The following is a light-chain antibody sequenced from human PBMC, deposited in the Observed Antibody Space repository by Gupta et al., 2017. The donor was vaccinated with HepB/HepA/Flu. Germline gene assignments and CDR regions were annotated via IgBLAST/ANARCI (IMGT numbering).Light chain of an antibody. CDR2: WAS. V-gene: IGKV4-1*01. CDR3: QQYDSSPHT. Sequence: DIVMNQSPDSLAVSLGERATINCKSSQTILNRSNNENHLAWYQQKAGQPPKLLIYWASTRESGVPDRFSGSGSGTDFTLTISSLQAEDVALYYCQQYDSSPHTFGQGTRLEIK. J-gene: IGKJ5*01. CDR1: QTILNRSNNENH.